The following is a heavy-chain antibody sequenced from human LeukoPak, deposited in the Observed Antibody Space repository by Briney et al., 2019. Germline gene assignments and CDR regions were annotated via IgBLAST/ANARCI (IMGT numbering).Heavy chain of an antibody. J-gene: IGHJ4*02. D-gene: IGHD1-26*01. Sequence: GGSLRLSCAASGFTFSSYSMNWVRQAPGKGLEWVSSISSGSSYIYSADSVKGRFTISRDNAKNSLYLQMNSLRAEDTAVYYCARVLVGAYTFDYWGQGTLVTVSS. CDR3: ARVLVGAYTFDY. V-gene: IGHV3-21*01. CDR1: GFTFSSYS. CDR2: ISSGSSYI.